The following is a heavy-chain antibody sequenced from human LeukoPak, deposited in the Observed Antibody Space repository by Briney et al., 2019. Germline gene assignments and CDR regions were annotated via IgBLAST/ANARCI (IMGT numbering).Heavy chain of an antibody. J-gene: IGHJ4*02. Sequence: GGSLRLSCAASGFAFSDYSMSQVRQAPGKGLEWLSAISGSADGTYYTDSVKGRFTISRDNSKNTLYLQMNSLRAEDTALYYCASLDYFDSSDYGDYWGQGTLVTVSS. CDR3: ASLDYFDSSDYGDY. D-gene: IGHD3-22*01. CDR1: GFAFSDYS. CDR2: ISGSADGT. V-gene: IGHV3-23*01.